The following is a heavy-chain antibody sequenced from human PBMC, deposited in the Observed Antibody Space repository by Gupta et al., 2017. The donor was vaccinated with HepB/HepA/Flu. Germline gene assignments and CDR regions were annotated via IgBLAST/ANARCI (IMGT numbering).Heavy chain of an antibody. D-gene: IGHD5-18*01. J-gene: IGHJ5*02. CDR3: ARDLARYSYGPRSDDNWFDP. CDR2: ISAYNGNT. CDR1: GYTFTSYG. Sequence: QVQLVQSGAEVKKPGASVKVSCKASGYTFTSYGISWVRQAPGQGLEWMGWISAYNGNTNYAQKLQGRVTMTTDTSTSTAYMELRSLRSDDTAVYYCARDLARYSYGPRSDDNWFDPWGQGTLVTVSS. V-gene: IGHV1-18*01.